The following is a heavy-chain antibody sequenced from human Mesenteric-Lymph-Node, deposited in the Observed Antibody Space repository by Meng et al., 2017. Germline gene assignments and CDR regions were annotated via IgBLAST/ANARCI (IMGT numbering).Heavy chain of an antibody. CDR1: GFTFSSYA. CDR3: ARALMGALTYDAFDI. J-gene: IGHJ3*02. CDR2: ISYDGSNK. Sequence: GESLKISCAASGFTFSSYAMHWVRQAPGKGLEWVAVISYDGSNKYYADSVKGRFTISRDNSKNTLYLQMNSLRAEDTAVYYCARALMGALTYDAFDIWGQGTMVTVSS. V-gene: IGHV3-30*04. D-gene: IGHD1-26*01.